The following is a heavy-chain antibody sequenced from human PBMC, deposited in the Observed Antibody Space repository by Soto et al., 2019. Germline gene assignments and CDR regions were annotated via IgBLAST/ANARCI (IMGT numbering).Heavy chain of an antibody. D-gene: IGHD3-10*01. CDR2: INHSGST. J-gene: IGHJ5*02. Sequence: PSETLSLTCTVSGGSLSGYYWSWIRQPPGKGLEWIGEINHSGSTNYNPSLKSRVTISVDTSKNQFSLKLSSVTAADTAVYYCARGGKHNNYYGSGTPGGDWFDPWGQGTLVTVSS. CDR1: GGSLSGYY. V-gene: IGHV4-34*01. CDR3: ARGGKHNNYYGSGTPGGDWFDP.